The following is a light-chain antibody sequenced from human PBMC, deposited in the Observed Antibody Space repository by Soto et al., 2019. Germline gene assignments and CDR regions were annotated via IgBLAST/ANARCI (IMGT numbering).Light chain of an antibody. CDR1: QKLVHTDGNIY. J-gene: IGKJ1*01. CDR3: MQATHWPWT. CDR2: KVS. Sequence: EVVMTQSPLSLPVTLRQPASLSCRSRQKLVHTDGNIYLDWFQQRPGQSPRRLIYKVSNRDFGVPDRFSGSGSGTDFTLKISRVEAEDVGVYYCMQATHWPWTFGQGTKVDIK. V-gene: IGKV2-30*02.